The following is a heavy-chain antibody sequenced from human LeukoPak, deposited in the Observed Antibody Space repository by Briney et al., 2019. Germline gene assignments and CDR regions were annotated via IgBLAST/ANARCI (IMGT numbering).Heavy chain of an antibody. V-gene: IGHV4-38-2*01. CDR2: IYHRRNT. D-gene: IGHD1-26*01. J-gene: IGHJ4*02. Sequence: PSETLSLTCAVSGYSISSGYYWGWIRQPPGRGLEWIGTIYHRRNTYYNPSLKSRVTISVDTSKNQFSLKVSSVTAADTAVYYCARVVGGYYLDYWGQGTLVTVSS. CDR1: GYSISSGYY. CDR3: ARVVGGYYLDY.